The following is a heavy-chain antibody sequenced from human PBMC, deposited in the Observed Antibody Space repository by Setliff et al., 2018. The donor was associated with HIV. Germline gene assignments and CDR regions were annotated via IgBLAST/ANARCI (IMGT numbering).Heavy chain of an antibody. CDR2: ISGYNGNT. CDR1: GYTFTKYG. J-gene: IGHJ6*03. Sequence: ASVKVSCKTSGYTFTKYGITWVRQAPGQGLGWMGWISGYNGNTKYVQKFQGRVTMTTDTSTSTVYMELRSLRSDDTAVYYCARARTDYYDRGRRSHYYIDVWARGATVTVSS. D-gene: IGHD3-22*01. V-gene: IGHV1-18*01. CDR3: ARARTDYYDRGRRSHYYIDV.